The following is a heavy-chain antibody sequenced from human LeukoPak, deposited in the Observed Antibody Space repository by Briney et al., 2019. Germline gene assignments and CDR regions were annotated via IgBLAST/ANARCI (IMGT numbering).Heavy chain of an antibody. J-gene: IGHJ4*02. Sequence: HPGGSLRLSCAASGFTFSSYEMNWVRQAPGKGLEWVSYISSGGTTIYYADSVKGRFTISRDNAKNSLYLQMNSLRAEDTAVYYCARGYSGYDSDDYWGQGTLVTVSS. V-gene: IGHV3-48*03. D-gene: IGHD5-12*01. CDR2: ISSGGTTI. CDR1: GFTFSSYE. CDR3: ARGYSGYDSDDY.